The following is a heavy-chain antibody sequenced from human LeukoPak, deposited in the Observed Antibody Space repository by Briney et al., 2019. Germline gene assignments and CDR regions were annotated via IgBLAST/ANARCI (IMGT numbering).Heavy chain of an antibody. CDR1: GYTFTGHY. V-gene: IGHV1-46*01. Sequence: ASVKVSCKASGYTFTGHYMHWVRQAPGQGLEWMGWINPRGGSTSYTQKFQGRVTMTRDTSTSTVYMELSSLRSEDTAVYYCARVKSYYYDTSDKDAFDIWGQGTMVTVSS. CDR2: INPRGGST. D-gene: IGHD3-22*01. CDR3: ARVKSYYYDTSDKDAFDI. J-gene: IGHJ3*02.